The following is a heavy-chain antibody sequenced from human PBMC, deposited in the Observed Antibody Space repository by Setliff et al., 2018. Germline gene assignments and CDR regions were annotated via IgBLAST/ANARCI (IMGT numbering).Heavy chain of an antibody. D-gene: IGHD2-21*02. CDR2: INHSGST. Sequence: SETLSLTCAVYGESFSGHYWSWIRQPPGKGLEWIGEINHSGSTNYNPSLKSRVTISVDTSKNQFSLKLSSVAAADTAVYYCARGFDVCGGGACYTDGPYYFDYWGLGTQVTVSS. CDR3: ARGFDVCGGGACYTDGPYYFDY. V-gene: IGHV4-34*01. CDR1: GESFSGHY. J-gene: IGHJ4*02.